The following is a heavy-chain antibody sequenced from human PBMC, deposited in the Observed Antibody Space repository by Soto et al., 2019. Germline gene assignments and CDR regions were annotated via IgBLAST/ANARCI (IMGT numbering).Heavy chain of an antibody. V-gene: IGHV3-21*01. CDR1: GVTFCSYS. J-gene: IGHJ4*02. D-gene: IGHD3-10*01. CDR2: IGSSSGYI. CDR3: ARDSGGHDVIRY. Sequence: GGSMRISCAASGVTFCSYSLNWVRQAPGQGLEWVSSIGSSSGYIYYADSVKGRFTISRDNAKNSLYLQMNSLRAEDTAVYYCARDSGGHDVIRYWGQGTLVTVSS.